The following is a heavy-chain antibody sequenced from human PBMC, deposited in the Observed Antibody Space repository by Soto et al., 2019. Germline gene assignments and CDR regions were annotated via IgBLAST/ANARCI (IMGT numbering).Heavy chain of an antibody. D-gene: IGHD6-19*01. CDR1: GGAIAGSNYY. CDR2: IYYSGTT. CDR3: ARGPEFGRKGWYFYFQH. J-gene: IGHJ1*01. Sequence: QLQLQESGPGLVKPSETLSLTCTVSGGAIAGSNYYLGWIRQPPGKGLAWIGSIYYSGTTNYTPSRKSRVTMSVDTPKTQFSRKLSSVTVADSDVYFCARGPEFGRKGWYFYFQHWGQGTLVIVSS. V-gene: IGHV4-39*01.